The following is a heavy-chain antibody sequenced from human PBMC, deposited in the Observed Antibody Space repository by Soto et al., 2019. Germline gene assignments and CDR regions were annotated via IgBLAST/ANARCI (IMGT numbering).Heavy chain of an antibody. Sequence: SVKVSCKASGGTFSSYAISWVRQAPGQGLEWMGGIIPIFGTANYAQKSQGRVTITADESTSTAYMELSSLRSEDTAVYYCARVELAPGYCTNGVCYPSLNWFDPWGQGTLVTVSS. CDR2: IIPIFGTA. V-gene: IGHV1-69*13. CDR1: GGTFSSYA. D-gene: IGHD2-8*01. J-gene: IGHJ5*02. CDR3: ARVELAPGYCTNGVCYPSLNWFDP.